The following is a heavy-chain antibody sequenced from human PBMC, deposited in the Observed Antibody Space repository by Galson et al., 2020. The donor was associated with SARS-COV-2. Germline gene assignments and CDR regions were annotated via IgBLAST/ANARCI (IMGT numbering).Heavy chain of an antibody. CDR3: ARGLRWQKWFDP. D-gene: IGHD4-17*01. J-gene: IGHJ5*02. Sequence: SETLSLTCTVSGGSISSSSYYWGWIRQPPGKGLEWIGYIYYDGSTYYSPSLKSRLTISVDTSKNQFTLNLNSMTAADTALYFCARGLRWQKWFDPWGQGILVTVSS. V-gene: IGHV4-39*06. CDR1: GGSISSSSYY. CDR2: IYYDGST.